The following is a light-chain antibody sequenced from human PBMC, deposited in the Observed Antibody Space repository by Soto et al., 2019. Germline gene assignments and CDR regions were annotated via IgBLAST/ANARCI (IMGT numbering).Light chain of an antibody. CDR3: QQYESSPTWT. CDR2: GAS. Sequence: IVLTQSPGTLSLSPGERATLSCRASQSVSSSYLAWYQQKPGQAHRLLIYGASSRATGIPDRFSGSGCGTDFTPTISRLEPEDFAVYYCQQYESSPTWTFGQGTKVDIK. V-gene: IGKV3-20*01. J-gene: IGKJ1*01. CDR1: QSVSSSY.